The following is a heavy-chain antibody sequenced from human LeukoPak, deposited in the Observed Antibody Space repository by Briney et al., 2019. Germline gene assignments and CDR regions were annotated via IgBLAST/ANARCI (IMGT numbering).Heavy chain of an antibody. V-gene: IGHV1-69*13. CDR3: ARARSGSYYNGYYFDY. D-gene: IGHD3-10*01. J-gene: IGHJ4*02. CDR1: GGTFSSYA. CDR2: IIPIFGTA. Sequence: SVKVSCKASGGTFSSYAISWVRQAPGQGLEWMGGIIPIFGTANYAQKFQGRVTITADESTSTAYMELSSLRSEDTAVYYCARARSGSYYNGYYFDYWGQGTLVIVSS.